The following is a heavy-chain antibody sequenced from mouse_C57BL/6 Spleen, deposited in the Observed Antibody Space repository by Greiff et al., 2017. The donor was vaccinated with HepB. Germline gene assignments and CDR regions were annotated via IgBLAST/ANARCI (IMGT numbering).Heavy chain of an antibody. Sequence: EVQLQESGGGLVKPGGSLKLSCAASGFTFSDYGMHWVRQAPEKGLEWVAYISSGSSTIYYADTVKGRFTISGDNTKNTLFLQMTSLRSEDTAMYYGARDDYGRYYYAMEYWGQGTSVTVSS. V-gene: IGHV5-17*01. CDR3: ARDDYGRYYYAMEY. J-gene: IGHJ4*01. CDR1: GFTFSDYG. D-gene: IGHD1-1*01. CDR2: ISSGSSTI.